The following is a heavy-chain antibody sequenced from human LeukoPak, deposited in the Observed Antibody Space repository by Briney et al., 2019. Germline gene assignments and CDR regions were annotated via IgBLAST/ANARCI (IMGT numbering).Heavy chain of an antibody. CDR3: AREGPMFDSGSYSKSLGY. Sequence: SETLSLTCTVSGGSITHYYWSWIRQSPGKGLEWIGYIHSSGSANYNPSLKSRLTMSVDTSKNQFSLKLNSVTAADTAVYYCAREGPMFDSGSYSKSLGYWGQGILVTVSS. V-gene: IGHV4-4*08. J-gene: IGHJ4*02. CDR1: GGSITHYY. D-gene: IGHD3-10*01. CDR2: IHSSGSA.